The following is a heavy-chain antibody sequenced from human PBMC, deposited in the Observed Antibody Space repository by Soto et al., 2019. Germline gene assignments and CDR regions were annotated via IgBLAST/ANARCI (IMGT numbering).Heavy chain of an antibody. Sequence: SETLSLTCTVSGGSIGSDDYYWSWIRQPPGKGLEWIGYIYYSGSAYYTPSLQSRVSISIDTSKNQFSLKLTSVTATDTAVYFCARGAALNTYYNYYGMDVWGQGTTVTVSS. CDR2: IYYSGSA. CDR3: ARGAALNTYYNYYGMDV. J-gene: IGHJ6*02. V-gene: IGHV4-30-4*01. D-gene: IGHD6-25*01. CDR1: GGSIGSDDYY.